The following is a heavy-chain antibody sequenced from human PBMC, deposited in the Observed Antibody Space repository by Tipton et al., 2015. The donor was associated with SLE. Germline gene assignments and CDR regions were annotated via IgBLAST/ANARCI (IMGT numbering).Heavy chain of an antibody. D-gene: IGHD5/OR15-5a*01. CDR2: ITWDGLTI. CDR3: AKDLYRGHSVYYDY. Sequence: GSLRLSCAASGFNFDDHTFHWVRQVPGKGLEWVSLITWDGLTISYADSVKGRFTITRDNRRNSLYLQMKSLRPEDTALYYCAKDLYRGHSVYYDYCGQGTLVTVSS. V-gene: IGHV3-43*01. CDR1: GFNFDDHT. J-gene: IGHJ4*02.